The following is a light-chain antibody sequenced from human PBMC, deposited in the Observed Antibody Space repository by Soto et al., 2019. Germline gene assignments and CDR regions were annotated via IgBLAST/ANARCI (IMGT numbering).Light chain of an antibody. CDR1: ENIKNW. Sequence: DIQMTQSPSTLSASVGDRVTITCRASENIKNWLAWYQQTAGKAPKVLISDASRLEAGVPSRFSGSGSGTDFTLTITSLQTDDFGTYYCQQYDVHPKTFGQGTTGDIK. J-gene: IGKJ1*01. CDR3: QQYDVHPKT. V-gene: IGKV1-5*01. CDR2: DAS.